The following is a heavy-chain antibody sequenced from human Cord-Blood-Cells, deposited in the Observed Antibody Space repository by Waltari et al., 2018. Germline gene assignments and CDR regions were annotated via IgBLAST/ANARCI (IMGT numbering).Heavy chain of an antibody. CDR2: IIPIFGTA. CDR3: ARDEEDCYNS. Sequence: QVQLVQSGAEVKKPGSSVKVSCQASAGTFCSFALTWGRQAPGQGLEWMGGIIPIFGTANYAQKFQGRVTITADESTSTAYMELSSLRSEDTAVYYCARDEEDCYNSWGQGTLVTVSS. CDR1: AGTFCSFA. J-gene: IGHJ4*02. D-gene: IGHD2-21*01. V-gene: IGHV1-69*01.